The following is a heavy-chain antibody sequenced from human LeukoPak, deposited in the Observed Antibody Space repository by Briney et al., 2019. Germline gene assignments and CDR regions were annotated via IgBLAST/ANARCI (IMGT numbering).Heavy chain of an antibody. V-gene: IGHV4-61*09. J-gene: IGHJ5*02. CDR3: ARAHGNQVYYNSIDP. Sequence: SETLSLTCTVSGGAISAGSFYWGWIRQPAGKGLEWIGHFYNSGSFDYNPSLESRVTISVDTSKNQFSLKLSSVTAADTAVYYCARAHGNQVYYNSIDPWGQGTLVTVSS. D-gene: IGHD1-1*01. CDR2: FYNSGSF. CDR1: GGAISAGSFY.